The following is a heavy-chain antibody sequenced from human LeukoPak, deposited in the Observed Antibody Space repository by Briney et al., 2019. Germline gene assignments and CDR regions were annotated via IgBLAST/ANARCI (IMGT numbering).Heavy chain of an antibody. V-gene: IGHV1-18*01. Sequence: ASVKVSCKASSYSFNRYGISWVRQAPGQGLEWMGWISGYNGNTNYAQKFQGRVTITADKSTSTAYMELSSLRSEDTAVYYCAAGYGDYVSNWFDPWGQGTLVTVSS. CDR2: ISGYNGNT. J-gene: IGHJ5*02. D-gene: IGHD4-17*01. CDR3: AAGYGDYVSNWFDP. CDR1: SYSFNRYG.